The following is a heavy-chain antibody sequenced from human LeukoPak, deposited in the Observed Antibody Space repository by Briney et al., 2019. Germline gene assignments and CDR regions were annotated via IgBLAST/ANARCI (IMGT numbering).Heavy chain of an antibody. CDR3: ASMYGDYAY. V-gene: IGHV4-39*01. Sequence: KPSETLSLTYTVSGGSISSSSYYWGWIRQPPGKGLEWIGSIYYSGSTYYNPSLKSRVTISVDTSKNQFSLKLSSVTAADTAVYYCASMYGDYAYWGQGTLVTVSS. J-gene: IGHJ4*02. CDR2: IYYSGST. D-gene: IGHD4-17*01. CDR1: GGSISSSSYY.